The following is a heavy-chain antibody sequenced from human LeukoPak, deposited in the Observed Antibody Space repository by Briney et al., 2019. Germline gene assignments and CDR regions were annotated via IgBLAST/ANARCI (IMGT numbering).Heavy chain of an antibody. Sequence: SETLSLTCTVSGGSISSGGYCWSWIRQPPGKGLEWIGYIYHSGSTYYNPSLKSRVTISVDRSKNQFSLKLSSVTAADTAVYYCARATWIQLLDYWGQGTLVTVSS. J-gene: IGHJ4*02. V-gene: IGHV4-30-2*01. CDR2: IYHSGST. CDR1: GGSISSGGYC. CDR3: ARATWIQLLDY. D-gene: IGHD5-18*01.